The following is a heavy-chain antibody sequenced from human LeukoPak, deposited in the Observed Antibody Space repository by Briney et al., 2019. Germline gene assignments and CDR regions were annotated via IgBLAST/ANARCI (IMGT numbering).Heavy chain of an antibody. CDR2: ISSSNSYI. V-gene: IGHV3-21*01. CDR3: ARDQGLLVVAGRFGY. CDR1: GFTFSSYS. Sequence: GGSLRLPCAASGFTFSSYSMNWVRQAPGKGLEWVSSISSSNSYIYNADSVKGRFTISRDNAKNSLYLQMNSLRAEDTAVYYCARDQGLLVVAGRFGYWGQGTLVTVSS. D-gene: IGHD6-19*01. J-gene: IGHJ4*02.